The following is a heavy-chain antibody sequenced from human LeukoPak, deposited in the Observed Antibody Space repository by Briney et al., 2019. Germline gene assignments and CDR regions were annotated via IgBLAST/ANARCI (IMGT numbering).Heavy chain of an antibody. V-gene: IGHV3-30*02. CDR1: GFTFSNYG. CDR2: MQYDGSVK. D-gene: IGHD1-26*01. J-gene: IGHJ4*02. CDR3: AREHTEVGPTIYGLDY. Sequence: PGGSLRLSCAASGFTFSNYGIHWVRQAPGKGLEWVTFMQYDGSVKFYADSVKGRFTISRDSSKNTLYLQMNSLRAEDTAVYYCAREHTEVGPTIYGLDYWGQGTLVTVSS.